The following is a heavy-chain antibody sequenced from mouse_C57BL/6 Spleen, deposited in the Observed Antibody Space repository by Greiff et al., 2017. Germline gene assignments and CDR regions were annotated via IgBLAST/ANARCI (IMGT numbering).Heavy chain of an antibody. CDR1: GYTFTSYT. CDR3: ARSGWNVRYFDV. D-gene: IGHD1-1*02. CDR2: INPSRGYT. Sequence: QVQLQQSGAELARPGASVKMSCKASGYTFTSYTMHWVKQRPGQGLEWIGYINPSRGYTKYNQKFKDKATLTADKSSSTAYMQLSSLTSEDSAVYYCARSGWNVRYFDVWGTGTTVTVSS. V-gene: IGHV1-4*01. J-gene: IGHJ1*03.